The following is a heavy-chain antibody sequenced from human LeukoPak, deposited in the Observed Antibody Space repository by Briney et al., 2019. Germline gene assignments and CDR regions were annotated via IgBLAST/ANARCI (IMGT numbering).Heavy chain of an antibody. V-gene: IGHV4-4*02. Sequence: SETLSLTCGVSGYSISNNNWWQWVRQPPGKGLEWIGEICHDGTTKYNSSLKSRVTISLDKFKNQFSLNLISVTAADTAVYYCVRATGAVAVRGWAFDIWGQGTMVTVSS. J-gene: IGHJ3*02. CDR2: ICHDGTT. CDR3: VRATGAVAVRGWAFDI. D-gene: IGHD6-19*01. CDR1: GYSISNNNW.